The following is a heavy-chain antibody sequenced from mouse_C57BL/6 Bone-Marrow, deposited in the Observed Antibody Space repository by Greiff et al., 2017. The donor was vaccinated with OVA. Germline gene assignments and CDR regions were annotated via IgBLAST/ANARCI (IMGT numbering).Heavy chain of an antibody. V-gene: IGHV3-6*01. J-gene: IGHJ4*01. D-gene: IGHD2-4*01. CDR1: GYSITSGYY. CDR2: ISYDGSN. CDR3: AGERLGLRRAMDY. Sequence: EVKLMESGPGLVKPSQSLSLTCSVTGYSITSGYYWNWIRQFPGNKLEWMGYISYDGSNNYNPSLKNRISITRDTSKNQFFLKLNSVTTEDTATYYCAGERLGLRRAMDYWGQGTSVTVSS.